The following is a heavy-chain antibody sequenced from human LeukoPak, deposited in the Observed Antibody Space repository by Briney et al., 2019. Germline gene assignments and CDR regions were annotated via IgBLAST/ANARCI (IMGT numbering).Heavy chain of an antibody. J-gene: IGHJ4*02. Sequence: GGSLRLSCTASEFTFNYAMSWVRQAPGKGLEWVSTISGSGGSTYYADSVKGRFTISRDNSKNTLYLQMNSLRAEDTALYYCAILCGGDCYRTFDYWGQGTLVTVSS. V-gene: IGHV3-23*01. CDR3: AILCGGDCYRTFDY. CDR2: ISGSGGST. D-gene: IGHD2-21*01. CDR1: EFTFNYA.